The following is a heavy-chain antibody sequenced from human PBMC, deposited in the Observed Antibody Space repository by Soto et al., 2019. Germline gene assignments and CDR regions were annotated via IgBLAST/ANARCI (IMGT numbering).Heavy chain of an antibody. CDR3: ARRYNDFDYYYYYGMDV. CDR2: IKQDGSEK. CDR1: GFTFSSYW. V-gene: IGHV3-7*05. Sequence: PGGSLRLSCAASGFTFSSYWMSWVRQAPGKGLEWVANIKQDGSEKYYVDSVKGRFTISRDNAKNSLYLQMNSLRAEDTAVYYCARRYNDFDYYYYYGMDVWGQGTTVTVSS. J-gene: IGHJ6*02. D-gene: IGHD3-3*01.